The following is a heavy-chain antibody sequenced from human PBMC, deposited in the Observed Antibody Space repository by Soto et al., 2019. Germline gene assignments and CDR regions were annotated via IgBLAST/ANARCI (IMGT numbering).Heavy chain of an antibody. Sequence: QVQLVESGRGVVKPGRSLRLSCAASGFTFSSYGMHWVRQAPGKGLEWVAVIWSDGSNKYYADSVKGRFTISRDNSKNTLYLQINSLRAEDTAVYYCARGGGVVVPAAPYYYYYGRDVWGQGTTVTVSS. J-gene: IGHJ6*02. CDR1: GFTFSSYG. V-gene: IGHV3-33*01. CDR2: IWSDGSNK. D-gene: IGHD2-2*01. CDR3: ARGGGVVVPAAPYYYYYGRDV.